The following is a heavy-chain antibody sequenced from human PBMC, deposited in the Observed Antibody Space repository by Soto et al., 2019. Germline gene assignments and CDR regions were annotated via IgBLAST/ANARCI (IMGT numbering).Heavy chain of an antibody. CDR3: IRDHRTRGWTRGGNGPDY. CDR1: GLAFGHYW. J-gene: IGHJ4*02. Sequence: GGSLRLSCAASGLAFGHYWMYWVRQATGKGLEWVSRINGDGTFTYYADSVKGRFTISRDNAKSTLYLQMNSLRADDTAMYYCIRDHRTRGWTRGGNGPDYWGQGTLGTVSS. D-gene: IGHD3-10*01. V-gene: IGHV3-74*01. CDR2: INGDGTFT.